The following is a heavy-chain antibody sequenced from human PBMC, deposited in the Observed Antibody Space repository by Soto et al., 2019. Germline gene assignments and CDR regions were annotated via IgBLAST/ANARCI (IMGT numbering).Heavy chain of an antibody. D-gene: IGHD2-15*01. CDR2: ISAYNGDT. J-gene: IGHJ5*02. V-gene: IGHV1-18*01. CDR1: GYTFTSYG. CDR3: ARGPYCSGGSCYPKYNWFDP. Sequence: GASVKVSCKASGYTFTSYGINWARQAPGQGLEWMGWISAYNGDTNYAQKLQGRVTMTTDTSTSTVYMELRSLRSDDTAVYYCARGPYCSGGSCYPKYNWFDPWGQGTLVTVSS.